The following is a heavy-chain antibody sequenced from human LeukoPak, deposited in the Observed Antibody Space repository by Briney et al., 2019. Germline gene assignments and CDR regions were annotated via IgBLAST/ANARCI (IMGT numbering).Heavy chain of an antibody. CDR3: ARGYSSGPDYFDY. J-gene: IGHJ4*02. Sequence: VASVKVSCKASGYTFTSYDINWVRQATGQGLEWMGWMNPNSGNRGYAQKFQGRVTMTRNTSISTAYMELSSLRSEDMAVYYCARGYSSGPDYFDYWGQGTLVTVSS. CDR1: GYTFTSYD. D-gene: IGHD6-19*01. CDR2: MNPNSGNR. V-gene: IGHV1-8*01.